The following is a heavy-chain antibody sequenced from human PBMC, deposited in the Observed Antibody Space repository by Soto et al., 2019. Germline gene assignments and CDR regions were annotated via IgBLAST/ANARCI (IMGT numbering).Heavy chain of an antibody. CDR1: EFTISSYA. Sequence: LRLSCAASEFTISSYAIHWVRQAPGKGLEWVAVISYDGSSKYNSDSVKGPFTISRDKSKNTVYLQMHSLTVEDTAVYYCARDAVAMDYWGRGXLVTVSS. J-gene: IGHJ4*02. D-gene: IGHD6-19*01. CDR3: ARDAVAMDY. V-gene: IGHV3-30-3*01. CDR2: ISYDGSSK.